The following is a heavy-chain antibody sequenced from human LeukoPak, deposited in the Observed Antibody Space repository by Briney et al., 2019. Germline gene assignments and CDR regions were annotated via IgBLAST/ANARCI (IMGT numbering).Heavy chain of an antibody. Sequence: GSXXLSCXAXXFTFSLYSMNWVRPAPGKGLEWVSYITSGSSTIYYADSVKGRFTISRNNAENSLYLQMNNLRAEDTAVYYCATSYSTSSWSSFDYWGQGTLVTVSX. CDR1: XFTFSLYS. CDR3: ATSYSTSSWSSFDY. CDR2: ITSGSSTI. V-gene: IGHV3-48*04. D-gene: IGHD6-13*01. J-gene: IGHJ4*02.